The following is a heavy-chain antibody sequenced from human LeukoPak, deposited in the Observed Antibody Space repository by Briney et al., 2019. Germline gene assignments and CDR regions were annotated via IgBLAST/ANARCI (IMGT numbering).Heavy chain of an antibody. CDR2: ISYDGSNK. CDR3: AKDRFAGATRYYFDY. V-gene: IGHV3-30*18. D-gene: IGHD1-26*01. Sequence: GGSLRLSCAASGFTFSSYGMHWVRQAPGKGLEWVAVISYDGSNKYYADSVKGRFTISRDNSKNTLYLQMNSLRAEDTAVYYCAKDRFAGATRYYFDYWGQGTLVTVSS. J-gene: IGHJ4*02. CDR1: GFTFSSYG.